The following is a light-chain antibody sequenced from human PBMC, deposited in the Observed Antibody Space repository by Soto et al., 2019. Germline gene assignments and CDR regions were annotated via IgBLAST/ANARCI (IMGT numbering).Light chain of an antibody. J-gene: IGKJ5*01. CDR3: QQRSNWPLIT. V-gene: IGKV3-11*01. Sequence: EIVLTQSPATLSLSPGERATRSCRASQSVSSYLAWYQQKPGQAPRLLIYDASNRATGIPARFSGSGSGTDFTLTISSLEPEDFAVYYCQQRSNWPLITFGQGTRLEIK. CDR2: DAS. CDR1: QSVSSY.